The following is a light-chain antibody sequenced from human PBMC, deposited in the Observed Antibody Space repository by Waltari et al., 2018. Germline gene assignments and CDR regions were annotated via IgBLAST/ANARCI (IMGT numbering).Light chain of an antibody. V-gene: IGLV2-14*01. J-gene: IGLJ3*02. CDR3: SSYTSSITVM. CDR2: DVS. CDR1: SSDVGAYDF. Sequence: QSALTQPASVSGSPGQSITISCTGTSSDVGAYDFVAWYQQHPGKAPKLMMYDVSNRPSGVSNRFSGSKSGNTASLTISGLQAEDEADYYCSSYTSSITVMFGGGTKVIVL.